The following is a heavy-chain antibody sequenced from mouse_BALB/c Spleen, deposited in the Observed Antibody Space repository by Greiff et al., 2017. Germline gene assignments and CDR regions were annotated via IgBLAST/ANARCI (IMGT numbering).Heavy chain of an antibody. D-gene: IGHD2-1*01. CDR2: IYPGNSDT. CDR3: TSYGSYGIAY. V-gene: IGHV1-5*01. CDR1: GYSFTSYW. Sequence: EVQLHQSGTVLARPGASVKMSCKASGYSFTSYWMHWVKQRPGQGLVWIGAIYPGNSDTSYNQKFKGKAKLPAVTSASTAYMELSILTNEDSAVYYCTSYGSYGIAYWGQGTLVTVSA. J-gene: IGHJ3*01.